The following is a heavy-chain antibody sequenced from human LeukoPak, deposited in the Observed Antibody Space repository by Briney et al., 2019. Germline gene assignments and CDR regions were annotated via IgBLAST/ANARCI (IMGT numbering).Heavy chain of an antibody. Sequence: GGSLRLSCAASGFTFSSYAMSWVRQAPGKGLEWVSRIKTDGSSTSYADSVKGRFTISRDNAKNTLYLQMNSLRAEDTAVYFCGYGSGNYNDYWGQGTLVTVSS. CDR2: IKTDGSST. J-gene: IGHJ4*02. D-gene: IGHD3-10*01. V-gene: IGHV3-74*01. CDR1: GFTFSSYA. CDR3: GYGSGNYNDY.